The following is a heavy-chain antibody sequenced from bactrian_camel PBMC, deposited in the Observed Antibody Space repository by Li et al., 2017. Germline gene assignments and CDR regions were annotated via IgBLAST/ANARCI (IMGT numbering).Heavy chain of an antibody. CDR3: ATGSAWDEHSDYAGYRN. J-gene: IGHJ4*01. Sequence: VQLVESGGGLVQPGGSLRLSCAASGFTFSNYDMSWVRQAPGKGLEWVSAIMEGGGSTYYADSMKGRFTISRDNAKNTVYLQMYSLKPEDTAVYYCATGSAWDEHSDYAGYRNWGQGTQVTVS. V-gene: IGHV3S40*01. D-gene: IGHD4*01. CDR2: IMEGGGST. CDR1: GFTFSNYD.